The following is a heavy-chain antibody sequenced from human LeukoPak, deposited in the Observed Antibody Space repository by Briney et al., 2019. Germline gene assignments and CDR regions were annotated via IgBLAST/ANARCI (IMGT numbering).Heavy chain of an antibody. J-gene: IGHJ4*02. V-gene: IGHV4-39*07. CDR2: VFYGGST. D-gene: IGHD3-10*01. CDR3: ATTLPSLDY. Sequence: PSQTLSLTCTVSGGSISSGDYYWSWIRQPPGKGLEWIGSVFYGGSTYYNPSLRSRVTISVDTSKNQFSLKLSSVTAADTAVYYCATTLPSLDYWGQGTLVTVSS. CDR1: GGSISSGDYY.